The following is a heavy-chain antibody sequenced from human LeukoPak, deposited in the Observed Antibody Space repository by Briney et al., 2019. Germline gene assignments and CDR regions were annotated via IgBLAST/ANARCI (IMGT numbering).Heavy chain of an antibody. CDR2: INHSGST. J-gene: IGHJ4*02. V-gene: IGHV4-34*01. D-gene: IGHD6-19*01. Sequence: KTSETLSLTCAVYGGSFSGYYWSWIRQPPGKGLEWIGEINHSGSTNYNPSLKSRVTISIDTSKNQFSLKLSSVTAADTAVYYCARGGGYSSGWYGYWGQGTLVTVSS. CDR3: ARGGGYSSGWYGY. CDR1: GGSFSGYY.